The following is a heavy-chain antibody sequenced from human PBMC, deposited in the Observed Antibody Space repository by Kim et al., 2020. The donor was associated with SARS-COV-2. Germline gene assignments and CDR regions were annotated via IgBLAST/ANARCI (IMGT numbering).Heavy chain of an antibody. CDR1: GFTFSSYG. Sequence: GGSLRLSCAASGFTFSSYGMHWVRQAPGKGLEWVAVISYDGSNKYYADSVKGRFTISRDNSKNTLYLQMNSLRAEDTAVYYCAKDLSALLWFGELVDYWG. CDR2: ISYDGSNK. D-gene: IGHD3-10*01. CDR3: AKDLSALLWFGELVDY. V-gene: IGHV3-30*18. J-gene: IGHJ4*01.